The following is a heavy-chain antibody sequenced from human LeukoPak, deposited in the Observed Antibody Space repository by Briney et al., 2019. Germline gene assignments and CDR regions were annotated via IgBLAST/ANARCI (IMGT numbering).Heavy chain of an antibody. CDR3: AKDRLRYCSGGGCYSLVDY. Sequence: PGGSLRLSCAASGFTFSNYGMNWVRQAPGKGLEWLSAISGNGGSTYYADSVKGRFTISRDNSKNTLYLQMNSLRAEDTAIFYCAKDRLRYCSGGGCYSLVDYWGQGTLVTVSS. CDR2: ISGNGGST. D-gene: IGHD2-15*01. J-gene: IGHJ4*02. V-gene: IGHV3-23*01. CDR1: GFTFSNYG.